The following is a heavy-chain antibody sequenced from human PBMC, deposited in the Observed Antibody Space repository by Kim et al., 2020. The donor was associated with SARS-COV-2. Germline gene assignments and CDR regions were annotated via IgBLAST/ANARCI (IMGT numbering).Heavy chain of an antibody. V-gene: IGHV4-59*09. D-gene: IGHD2-2*01. J-gene: IGHJ4*02. Sequence: PSLRSRVTISVDTSKNQFSLKQSSVTAADTAVYYCARGVVVVPAALFDYWGQGTLVTVSS. CDR3: ARGVVVVPAALFDY.